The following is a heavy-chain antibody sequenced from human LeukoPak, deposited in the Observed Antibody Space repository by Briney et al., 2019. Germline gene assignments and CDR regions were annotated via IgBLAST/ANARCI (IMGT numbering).Heavy chain of an antibody. CDR2: ISYDETNK. CDR1: GFSFSTYA. V-gene: IGHV3-30*01. CDR3: ARDKDWRYSSSQVEGLFWY. Sequence: PGGSLRLSCAASGFSFSTYAMHWVRQAPGKGLEWVAVISYDETNKYYADSVKGRFTISRDNSKNTLYLQMNSLRAEDTAVYYCARDKDWRYSSSQVEGLFWYWGQGTLVTVSS. J-gene: IGHJ4*02. D-gene: IGHD6-13*01.